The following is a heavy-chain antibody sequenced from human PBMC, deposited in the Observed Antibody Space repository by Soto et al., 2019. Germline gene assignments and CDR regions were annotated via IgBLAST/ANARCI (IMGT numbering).Heavy chain of an antibody. CDR1: GGSISSYY. Sequence: SETLSLTCTVSGGSISSYYWSWIRQPPGKGLEWIGYIYYSGSTNYNPSLKSRVTISVDTSKNQFSLRLSSVTAADTAVYYCERVARVGPSVRGAFDIWGQGTMVTVSS. CDR2: IYYSGST. CDR3: ERVARVGPSVRGAFDI. D-gene: IGHD3-10*01. J-gene: IGHJ3*02. V-gene: IGHV4-59*08.